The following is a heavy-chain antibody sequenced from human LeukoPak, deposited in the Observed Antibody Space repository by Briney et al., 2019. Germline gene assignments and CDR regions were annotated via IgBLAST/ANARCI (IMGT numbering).Heavy chain of an antibody. CDR1: GGTFSSYA. CDR3: ARDGGIQLWSYDFDY. V-gene: IGHV1-69*05. Sequence: SVRVSCKASGGTFSSYAISWVRQAPGQGLEWMGRIIPIFGTANYAQKFQGRVTITTDESTSTAYMELSSLRSEDTAVYYCARDGGIQLWSYDFDYWGQGTLVTVSS. J-gene: IGHJ4*02. D-gene: IGHD5-18*01. CDR2: IIPIFGTA.